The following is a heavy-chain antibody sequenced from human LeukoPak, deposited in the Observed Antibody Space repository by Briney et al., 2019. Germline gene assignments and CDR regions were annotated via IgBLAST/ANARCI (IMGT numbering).Heavy chain of an antibody. V-gene: IGHV3-23*01. CDR3: AKEHYGSGILNWFDP. J-gene: IGHJ5*02. D-gene: IGHD3-10*01. CDR1: GFTFSSYA. Sequence: EGSPRLSCAASGFTFSSYAMSWVRQAPGKGLEWVSAISGSGGSTYYADSVKGRFTISRDNSKNTLYLQMNSLRAEDTAVYYCAKEHYGSGILNWFDPWGQGTLVTVSS. CDR2: ISGSGGST.